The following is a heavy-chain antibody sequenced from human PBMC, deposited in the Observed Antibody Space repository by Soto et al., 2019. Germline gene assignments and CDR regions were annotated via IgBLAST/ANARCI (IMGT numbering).Heavy chain of an antibody. D-gene: IGHD6-6*01. CDR1: GYGFTGNF. CDR2: VHPSGGNT. CDR3: ARAANSSSSFFSDY. V-gene: IGHV1-46*01. J-gene: IGHJ4*02. Sequence: WKSSGYGFTGNFMHCVRQAPGQGLEWMGIVHPSGGNTNYAQKFQGRVTMTWDTSTTTVYMELSSLRSDDTAVYYCARAANSSSSFFSDYWGQGTPVPGFS.